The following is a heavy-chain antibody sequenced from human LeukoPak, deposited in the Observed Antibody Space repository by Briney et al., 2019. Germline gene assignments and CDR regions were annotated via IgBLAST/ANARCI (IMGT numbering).Heavy chain of an antibody. CDR3: AREAAIVVVVAPSD. Sequence: ASVKVSCKASGYTFISYAMHWVRQAPGQRVEWMGWINAGNGNTKYSQKFQGRVTITGDTSASTAYREVSSLRSEDTAVYHCAREAAIVVVVAPSDWGEGALVTVSS. V-gene: IGHV1-3*01. J-gene: IGHJ4*02. CDR1: GYTFISYA. D-gene: IGHD2-15*01. CDR2: INAGNGNT.